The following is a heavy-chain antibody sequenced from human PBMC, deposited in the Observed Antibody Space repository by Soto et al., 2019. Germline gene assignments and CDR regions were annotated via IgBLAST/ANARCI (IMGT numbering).Heavy chain of an antibody. CDR3: AKIYGSGSYYDAFDI. J-gene: IGHJ3*02. Sequence: PVGSLRLSCAASGFTFSSYAMSWVRQAPGKGLEWVSAISGSGGSTYYADSVKGRFTISRDNSKNTLYLQMNSLRAEDTAVYYCAKIYGSGSYYDAFDIWGQGTMVTVSS. V-gene: IGHV3-23*01. CDR1: GFTFSSYA. D-gene: IGHD3-10*01. CDR2: ISGSGGST.